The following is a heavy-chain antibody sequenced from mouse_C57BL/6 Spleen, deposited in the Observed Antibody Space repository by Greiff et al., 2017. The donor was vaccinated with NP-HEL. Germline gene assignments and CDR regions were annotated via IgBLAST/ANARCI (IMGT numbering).Heavy chain of an antibody. CDR3: ARIKKIVATYFDY. D-gene: IGHD1-1*01. J-gene: IGHJ2*01. Sequence: QVQLQQSGAELVKAGASVKMSCKASGYTFTSYWMHWVKQRLGQGLEWFAETTPTNGRTYYNEKFKSKATLTVDKSSSTAYMLLSGPTFEDSAVYYCARIKKIVATYFDYWGQGTTLTGAS. V-gene: IGHV1S81*02. CDR1: GYTFTSYW. CDR2: TTPTNGRT.